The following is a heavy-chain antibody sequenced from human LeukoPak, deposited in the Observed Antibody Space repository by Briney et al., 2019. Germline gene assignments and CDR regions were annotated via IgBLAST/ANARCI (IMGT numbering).Heavy chain of an antibody. D-gene: IGHD3-9*01. J-gene: IGHJ5*02. CDR1: GYTFTSYG. Sequence: ASVKVSCKASGYTFTSYGISWVRQAPGQGLEWMGWMNPNSGNTGYAQKFQGRVTMTRNTSISTAYMELSSLRSEDTAVYYCARAYYDILTGGWFDPWGQGTLVTVSS. CDR3: ARAYYDILTGGWFDP. V-gene: IGHV1-8*02. CDR2: MNPNSGNT.